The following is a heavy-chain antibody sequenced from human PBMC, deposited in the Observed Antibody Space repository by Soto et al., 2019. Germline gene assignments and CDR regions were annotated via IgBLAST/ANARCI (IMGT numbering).Heavy chain of an antibody. D-gene: IGHD3-22*01. V-gene: IGHV3-15*07. Sequence: GGSLRLSCAASGFTFSNAWMNWVRQAPGKGLEWVGRIKSKTDGGTTDYAAPVKGRFTISRDDSKNTLYLQMSSLKTEDTAVYYCTTSSIVYWSGRDTPPYYGMDVWGQGTTVTV. CDR1: GFTFSNAW. J-gene: IGHJ6*02. CDR3: TTSSIVYWSGRDTPPYYGMDV. CDR2: IKSKTDGGTT.